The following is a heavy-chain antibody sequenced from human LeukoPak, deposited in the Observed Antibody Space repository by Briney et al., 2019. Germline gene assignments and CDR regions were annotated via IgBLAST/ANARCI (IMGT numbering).Heavy chain of an antibody. J-gene: IGHJ5*02. CDR2: IYYSGST. Sequence: SETLSLTCTVSGGSITSSSYYWGWIRQPPGKGLEWIGSIYYSGSTHYNPSLKSRVTISVDTSKNQFSLKLSSVTAADTAVYYCARHEFWFDPWGQGTLVTVSS. CDR1: GGSITSSSYY. V-gene: IGHV4-39*01. CDR3: ARHEFWFDP.